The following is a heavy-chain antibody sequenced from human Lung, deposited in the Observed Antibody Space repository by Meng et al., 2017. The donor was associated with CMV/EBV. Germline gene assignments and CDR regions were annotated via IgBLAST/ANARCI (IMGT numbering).Heavy chain of an antibody. J-gene: IGHJ4*02. V-gene: IGHV3-23*01. CDR1: GFTFSSFA. CDR3: AKWRSGGTIFGVGKAFDY. Sequence: GESLKISCAASGFTFSSFAMNWVRQAPGKGLEWVSAISDSGINTYYADSVKGRFTISRDNSKNTLYLQMNSLRAEDTALYYCAKWRSGGTIFGVGKAFDYWGQGTLVTVSS. D-gene: IGHD3-3*01. CDR2: ISDSGINT.